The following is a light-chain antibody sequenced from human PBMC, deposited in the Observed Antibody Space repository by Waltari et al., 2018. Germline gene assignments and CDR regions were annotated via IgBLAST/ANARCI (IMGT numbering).Light chain of an antibody. CDR2: KAS. V-gene: IGKV1-39*01. CDR1: ENVNNY. Sequence: DIQMTQSPSSLSASVGDRVTITCRASENVNNYLNWYQQKPGKAPKPLIYKASTLESGVPSRFSGSGSGTDYTFTISSLQSEDVATYYCQHGFGTPWTFGQGTKVEIK. J-gene: IGKJ1*01. CDR3: QHGFGTPWT.